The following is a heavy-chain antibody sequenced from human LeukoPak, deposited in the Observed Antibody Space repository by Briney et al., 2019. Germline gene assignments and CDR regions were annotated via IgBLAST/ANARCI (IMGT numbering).Heavy chain of an antibody. V-gene: IGHV5-51*01. CDR1: GYTFTTSW. CDR2: IYAGNSDT. Sequence: PGESLRISCQGFGYTFTTSWIGWVRQLPGKGLEWMAIIYAGNSDTKYSPSFQGQVSISTDRSISTAYLQWSSLQASDTAIYHCAILNHPDGRVYWGQGTPVTVSS. J-gene: IGHJ4*02. CDR3: AILNHPDGRVY. D-gene: IGHD5-24*01.